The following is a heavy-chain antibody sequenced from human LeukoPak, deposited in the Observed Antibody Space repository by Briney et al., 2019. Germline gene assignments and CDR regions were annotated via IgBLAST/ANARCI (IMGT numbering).Heavy chain of an antibody. Sequence: PSETLSLTCTVSGGSISSNDYYWSWIRQHPGKGLEWIGYIYYSGTTYYNSSLKSRVTISVDTSKNQFFLKLSSVTAADTAVYYCARGLNWGSNWFDPWGQGTLVTVSS. D-gene: IGHD7-27*01. V-gene: IGHV4-31*03. CDR2: IYYSGTT. CDR1: GGSISSNDYY. J-gene: IGHJ5*02. CDR3: ARGLNWGSNWFDP.